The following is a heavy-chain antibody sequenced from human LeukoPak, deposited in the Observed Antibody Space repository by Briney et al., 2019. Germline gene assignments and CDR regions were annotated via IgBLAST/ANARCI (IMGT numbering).Heavy chain of an antibody. Sequence: ASVKVSCKASGYTFTSYGISWVRQAPGQGLEWMGWISAYNGNTNYAQKLQGRVTMTTDTSTSTAYMELRSLRSDDTAVYYCARERGSSWYRVENWFDPGGQGTLVTVSS. V-gene: IGHV1-18*01. CDR3: ARERGSSWYRVENWFDP. J-gene: IGHJ5*02. CDR2: ISAYNGNT. D-gene: IGHD6-13*01. CDR1: GYTFTSYG.